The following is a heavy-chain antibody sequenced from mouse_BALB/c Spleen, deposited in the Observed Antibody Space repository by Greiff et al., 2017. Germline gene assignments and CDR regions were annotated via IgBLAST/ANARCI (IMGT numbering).Heavy chain of an antibody. D-gene: IGHD2-2*01. CDR1: GFTFSSYT. V-gene: IGHV5-6-4*01. J-gene: IGHJ3*01. CDR2: ISSGGSYT. Sequence: EVQGVESGGGLVKPGGSLKLSCAASGFTFSSYTMSWVRQTPEKRLEWVATISSGGSYTYYPDSVKGRFTISRDNAKNTLYLQMSRLRSEDTAMYYCTRDIYYGYDEGRFAYWGQGTLVTVSA. CDR3: TRDIYYGYDEGRFAY.